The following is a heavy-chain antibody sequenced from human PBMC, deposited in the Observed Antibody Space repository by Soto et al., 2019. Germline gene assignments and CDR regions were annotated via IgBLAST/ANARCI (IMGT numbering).Heavy chain of an antibody. Sequence: GGSLRLSCAASGFTFSTYALHWVRQAPGKGLEWVAVISYDGYNKYYADSVKGRFTISRDDSSNTLYLQMNSLRAEDTAMYYCARTLHEDPLLFALDHWGQGTQVTVSS. CDR3: ARTLHEDPLLFALDH. J-gene: IGHJ5*02. CDR1: GFTFSTYA. CDR2: ISYDGYNK. V-gene: IGHV3-30-3*01. D-gene: IGHD2-2*01.